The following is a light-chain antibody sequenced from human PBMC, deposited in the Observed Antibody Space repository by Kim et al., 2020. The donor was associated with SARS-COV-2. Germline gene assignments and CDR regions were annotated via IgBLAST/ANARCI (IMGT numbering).Light chain of an antibody. V-gene: IGLV10-54*01. CDR1: NDNVGDEE. CDR2: RND. J-gene: IGLJ2*01. Sequence: ESATLTCTGNNDNVGDEEVFWLRRHQGHPPKLVSYRNDKRPSGIAGRLSASRSGDTASLAIPGLQPEDEADYYCTAWDHNLSAHVFGGGTQLTVL. CDR3: TAWDHNLSAHV.